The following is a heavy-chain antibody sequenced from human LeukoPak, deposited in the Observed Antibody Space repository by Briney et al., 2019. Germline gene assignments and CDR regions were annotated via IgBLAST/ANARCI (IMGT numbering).Heavy chain of an antibody. CDR1: GDSITSDYY. V-gene: IGHV4-38-2*01. Sequence: PSETLSLTCAVSGDSITSDYYWGWIRQPPGKGLEWIGSIYHSGTTYYNPSLKSRVSKSVDTSKNQFSLTLTSVTAADTAVYYCARLRGVGAMSAWFDPWGQGTLVTVSS. CDR3: ARLRGVGAMSAWFDP. D-gene: IGHD1-26*01. CDR2: IYHSGTT. J-gene: IGHJ5*02.